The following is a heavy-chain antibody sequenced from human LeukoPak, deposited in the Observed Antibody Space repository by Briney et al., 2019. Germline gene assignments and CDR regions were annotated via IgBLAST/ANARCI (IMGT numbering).Heavy chain of an antibody. CDR1: GFTFGDYA. Sequence: GGSLRLSCTVSGFTFGDYAMSWFCQAPGKGLEWVGFIRSKDYGGTTEYAASVKGRFTISRDDSNSIAYLQMNSLKTEDTAVYYCTRVRGYSYGGYYFDYWGQGTLVTVSS. V-gene: IGHV3-49*03. CDR2: IRSKDYGGTT. D-gene: IGHD5-12*01. CDR3: TRVRGYSYGGYYFDY. J-gene: IGHJ4*02.